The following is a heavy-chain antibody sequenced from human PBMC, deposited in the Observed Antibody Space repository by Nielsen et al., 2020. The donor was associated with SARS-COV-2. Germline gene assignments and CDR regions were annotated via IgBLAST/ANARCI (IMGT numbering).Heavy chain of an antibody. Sequence: GGSLRLSCAASGFTFSNYGMHWVRQAPGKGLDWVAVMSYDGSDKYYGDSVKGRFTISRDNSKNTLFLHMSRLRADDTALYYGAKAGGKNAGGIIDYWGPGTLVTVSS. J-gene: IGHJ4*02. CDR1: GFTFSNYG. V-gene: IGHV3-30*18. CDR2: MSYDGSDK. D-gene: IGHD3-16*01. CDR3: AKAGGKNAGGIIDY.